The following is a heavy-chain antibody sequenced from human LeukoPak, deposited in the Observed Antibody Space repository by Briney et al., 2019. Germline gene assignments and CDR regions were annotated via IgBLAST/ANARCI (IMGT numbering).Heavy chain of an antibody. CDR2: INSDGSST. D-gene: IGHD6-19*01. CDR3: ARRGAVAGTFDY. J-gene: IGHJ4*02. CDR1: GFTFSAYW. Sequence: PGGSLRLSCAASGFTFSAYWMHWVRQVPGKGLVWVSRINSDGSSTTYADSVKGRFTISRDNAKNTLYLQMNSLRAEDTAVYYCARRGAVAGTFDYWGQGTLVTVSS. V-gene: IGHV3-74*01.